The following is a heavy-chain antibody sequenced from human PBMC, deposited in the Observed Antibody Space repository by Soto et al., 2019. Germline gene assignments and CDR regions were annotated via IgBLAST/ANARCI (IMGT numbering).Heavy chain of an antibody. V-gene: IGHV3-23*01. CDR1: AFTFNNYA. CDR2: IGGSGRTT. D-gene: IGHD3-22*01. CDR3: AKSRYSDSSGDFYDY. Sequence: EVQLLESGGGLVQPGGSLSLSCAASAFTFNNYAMRWVRQAPGKGLAWVSGIGGSGRTTYYADSVKGRFTISRDNSNNTLFLQMNSLRAEDMAVYYCAKSRYSDSSGDFYDYWGQGTLVTVS. J-gene: IGHJ4*02.